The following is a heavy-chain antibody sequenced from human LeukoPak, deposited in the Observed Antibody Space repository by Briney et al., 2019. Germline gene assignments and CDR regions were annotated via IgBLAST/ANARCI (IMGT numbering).Heavy chain of an antibody. J-gene: IGHJ6*02. CDR1: GDSVSSNSAA. CDR3: AREAVQLYDRADDYYGMDV. Sequence: SQTLSLTCAISGDSVSSNSAAWNWIRQSPSRGLEWLGRTYYRSKWYNDYAVSVKSRITINPDTSKNQFSLQLNSVTPEDTAVYYCAREAVQLYDRADDYYGMDVWGQGTTVTVSS. V-gene: IGHV6-1*01. D-gene: IGHD5-18*01. CDR2: TYYRSKWYN.